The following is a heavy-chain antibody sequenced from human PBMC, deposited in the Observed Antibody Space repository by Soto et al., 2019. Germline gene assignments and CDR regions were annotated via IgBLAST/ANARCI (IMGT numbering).Heavy chain of an antibody. D-gene: IGHD5-12*01. CDR2: ISGSAGST. Sequence: EVQLLESGGGLVPPGGSLRLSCAASGFTFSNYAMSWVRQGPGKGLEWVSAISGSAGSTYYADSVKGRCTVPRDNSESTLYLKMSNLRAEDTAVYHCASWLRHHYYFGLWGQGTLVTVSS. CDR1: GFTFSNYA. J-gene: IGHJ4*02. V-gene: IGHV3-23*01. CDR3: ASWLRHHYYFGL.